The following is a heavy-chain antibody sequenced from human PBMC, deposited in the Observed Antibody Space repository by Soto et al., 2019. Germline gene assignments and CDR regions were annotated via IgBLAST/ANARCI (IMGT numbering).Heavy chain of an antibody. CDR1: GGSFSSYA. Sequence: QVQLVQSGAEVKKPGSSVKVSCKVSGGSFSSYAVSWVRQAPGQGLEWMGGIIPMFHTPNYAQMYQDRVFISADEPTRTVYMELTSLRSDDTAIYYCARGSLFSDFGDFDQWGEGTLVTVSS. D-gene: IGHD3-10*01. CDR3: ARGSLFSDFGDFDQ. V-gene: IGHV1-69*01. CDR2: IIPMFHTP. J-gene: IGHJ4*02.